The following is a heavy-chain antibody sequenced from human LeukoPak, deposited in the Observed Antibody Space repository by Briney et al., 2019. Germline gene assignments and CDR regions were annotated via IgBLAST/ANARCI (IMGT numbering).Heavy chain of an antibody. CDR3: ATSARTYIGSSLDY. Sequence: GGSLRLSCAASGFTFSSYWMHWVRQDPGKGLVWVSRISSDASITSYADPVKGRFTISRDNAKNTLYLQMNSLRAEDTALYYCATSARTYIGSSLDYWGQGTLVTVSS. J-gene: IGHJ4*02. CDR2: ISSDASIT. D-gene: IGHD2-15*01. V-gene: IGHV3-74*01. CDR1: GFTFSSYW.